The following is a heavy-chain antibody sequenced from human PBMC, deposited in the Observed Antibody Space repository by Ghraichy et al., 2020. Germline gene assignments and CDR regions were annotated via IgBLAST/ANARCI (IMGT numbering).Heavy chain of an antibody. Sequence: ESLNISCAASGFTFSNYAMTWVRQAPRKGLEWVSGVSGSGGSTYYADSVKGRFTISRDNSKNTLYLQINSLRAEDTAIYYCAKVTPGSGWYGDYWGQGTLVTVSS. J-gene: IGHJ4*02. CDR1: GFTFSNYA. V-gene: IGHV3-23*01. CDR2: VSGSGGST. CDR3: AKVTPGSGWYGDY. D-gene: IGHD6-19*01.